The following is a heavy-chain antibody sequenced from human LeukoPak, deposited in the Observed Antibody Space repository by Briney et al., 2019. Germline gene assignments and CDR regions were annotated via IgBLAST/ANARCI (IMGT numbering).Heavy chain of an antibody. D-gene: IGHD3-22*01. Sequence: SETLSLTCAVYGGSFSGYYWSWIRQPPGKGLEWIGEINHSGSTNYNPSLKSRVTISVDTSKNQFSLKLSSVTAADTAVYYCARGMNYYDSSGYYQDYYFDYWGQGTLVTVSS. V-gene: IGHV4-34*01. CDR3: ARGMNYYDSSGYYQDYYFDY. CDR2: INHSGST. CDR1: GGSFSGYY. J-gene: IGHJ4*02.